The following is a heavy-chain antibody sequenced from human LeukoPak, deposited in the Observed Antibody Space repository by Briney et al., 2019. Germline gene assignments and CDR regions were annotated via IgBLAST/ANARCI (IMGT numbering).Heavy chain of an antibody. V-gene: IGHV3-30*03. CDR1: GFTFSSYG. J-gene: IGHJ6*02. Sequence: GGSLRLSCAASGFTFSSYGMHWVRQAPGKGLEWVAVISYDGSNKYYADSVKGRFTISRGNSKNTLYLQMNSLRAEDTAVYYCAGEWLHYYYYGMDVWGQGTTVTVSS. CDR2: ISYDGSNK. D-gene: IGHD5-12*01. CDR3: AGEWLHYYYYGMDV.